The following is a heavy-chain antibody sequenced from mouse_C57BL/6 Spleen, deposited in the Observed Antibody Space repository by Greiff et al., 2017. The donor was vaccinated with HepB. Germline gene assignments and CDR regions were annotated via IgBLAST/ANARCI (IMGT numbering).Heavy chain of an antibody. Sequence: VMLVESGAELARPGASVKLSCKASGYTFTSYGISWVKQRTGQGLEWIGEIYPRSGNTYYNEKFKGKATLTADKSSSTAYMELRSLTSEDSAVYFCARSGFYYGNSYAMDYWGQGTSVTVSS. D-gene: IGHD2-1*01. CDR1: GYTFTSYG. CDR2: IYPRSGNT. CDR3: ARSGFYYGNSYAMDY. J-gene: IGHJ4*01. V-gene: IGHV1-81*01.